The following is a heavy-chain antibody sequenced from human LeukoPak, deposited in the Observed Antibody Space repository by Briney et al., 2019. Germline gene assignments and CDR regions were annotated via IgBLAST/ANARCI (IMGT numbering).Heavy chain of an antibody. CDR2: ISGSGGST. Sequence: GGSLRLSCAASGFTFSSYAMSWVRQAPGKGLEWVSAISGSGGSTYYADSVKGRFTISRDNSKNTLYLQMNSLRAEDTAVYYCAKPTRRRNLSSSWYHQYLDYWGQGTLVTVSS. D-gene: IGHD6-13*01. CDR3: AKPTRRRNLSSSWYHQYLDY. CDR1: GFTFSSYA. V-gene: IGHV3-23*01. J-gene: IGHJ4*02.